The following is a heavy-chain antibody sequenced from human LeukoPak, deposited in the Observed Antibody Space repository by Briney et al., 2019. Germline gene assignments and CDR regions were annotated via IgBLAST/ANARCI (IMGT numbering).Heavy chain of an antibody. CDR3: ARGKSSPHFDY. D-gene: IGHD6-13*01. CDR2: VSDNESYK. CDR1: GFSFSTYG. J-gene: IGHJ4*02. Sequence: GGSLRLSCAASGFSFSTYGMHWVRQAPGKGLEWVALVSDNESYKYYADSLKGRFTISRDNSKNTLYLQMNSLRAEDTAVYYCARGKSSPHFDYWGQGTLVTVSS. V-gene: IGHV3-30*03.